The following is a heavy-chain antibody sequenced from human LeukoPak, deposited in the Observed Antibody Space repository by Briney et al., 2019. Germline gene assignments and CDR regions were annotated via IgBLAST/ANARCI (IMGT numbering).Heavy chain of an antibody. J-gene: IGHJ6*03. CDR1: EGTFSSYA. CDR2: INPSGGST. V-gene: IGHV1-46*01. CDR3: ARGPPITLVRGGQWYFYMDV. Sequence: GASVKVSCKASEGTFSSYAISWVRQAPGQGLEWMRIINPSGGSTNYAQKFQGRVTMTRDTSTSTVYMELSSLRSDDTAVFYCARGPPITLVRGGQWYFYMDVWGKGTTVTVSS. D-gene: IGHD3-10*01.